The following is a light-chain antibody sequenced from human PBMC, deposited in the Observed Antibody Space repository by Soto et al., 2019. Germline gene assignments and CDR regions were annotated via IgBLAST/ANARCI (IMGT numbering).Light chain of an antibody. Sequence: DIQMTQSPSSLSASVGDTVSITCRTSQSISNYLNWYQQKPGKAPKLLISAASSLQSGVPSRFSGSGSGTDFTLAISSLQPEDFATYYCQQSYSSSWTFGQGTKVDIK. CDR1: QSISNY. V-gene: IGKV1-39*01. J-gene: IGKJ1*01. CDR3: QQSYSSSWT. CDR2: AAS.